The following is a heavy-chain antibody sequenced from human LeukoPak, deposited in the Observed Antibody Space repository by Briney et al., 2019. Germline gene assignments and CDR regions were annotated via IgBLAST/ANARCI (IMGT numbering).Heavy chain of an antibody. Sequence: GGSLRLSCAASGFTFSNYAMHWVRRAPGKGLEYVSGISSNGGSTYYADSVKGRFTISRDNSKNTLYLQMGSLRAEDMAVYYCARMAYCGGDCWRYFDYWGQGTLVTVSS. V-gene: IGHV3-64*02. J-gene: IGHJ4*02. D-gene: IGHD2-21*02. CDR1: GFTFSNYA. CDR2: ISSNGGST. CDR3: ARMAYCGGDCWRYFDY.